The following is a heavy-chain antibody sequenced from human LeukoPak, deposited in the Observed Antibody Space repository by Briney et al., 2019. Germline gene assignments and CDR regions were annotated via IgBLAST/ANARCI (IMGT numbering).Heavy chain of an antibody. CDR2: ITANGDST. D-gene: IGHD2-21*02. V-gene: IGHV3-43*02. Sequence: PGGSLRLSCAASGFSFAYYAMHWVRQAPGKGLEWVSLITANGDSTYYADSVKGRFTISRDNSKNSLSLQMNSLRTEDPALYYCAKDIEAGTAGFSFDYWGQGTLVAVSS. CDR3: AKDIEAGTAGFSFDY. CDR1: GFSFAYYA. J-gene: IGHJ4*02.